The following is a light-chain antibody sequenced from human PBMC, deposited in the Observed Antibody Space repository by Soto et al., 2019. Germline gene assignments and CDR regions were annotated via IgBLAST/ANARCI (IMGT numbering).Light chain of an antibody. V-gene: IGKV1-8*01. CDR3: QQYYSYPQT. CDR2: AAS. J-gene: IGKJ3*01. CDR1: QGISSY. Sequence: AIRMTQSPSSLSASTGDRVTITCRASQGISSYLAWYQQKPGKAPKLLIYAASTLQSGVPSRFSGSGSGTDFTLTISCLQSEDFATYYCQQYYSYPQTFGPGNKVDIK.